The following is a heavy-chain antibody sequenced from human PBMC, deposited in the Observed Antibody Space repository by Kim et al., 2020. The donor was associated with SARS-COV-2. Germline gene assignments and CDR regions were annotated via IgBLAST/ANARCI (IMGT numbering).Heavy chain of an antibody. J-gene: IGHJ4*02. Sequence: QKVQGRVTITADESTSTAYRELSSLRSEDTAVYYCARGGYDILTGYSFDYWGQGTLVTVSS. V-gene: IGHV1-69*01. CDR3: ARGGYDILTGYSFDY. D-gene: IGHD3-9*01.